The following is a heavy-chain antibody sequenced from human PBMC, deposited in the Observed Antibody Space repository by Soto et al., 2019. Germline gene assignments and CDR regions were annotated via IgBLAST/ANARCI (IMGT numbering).Heavy chain of an antibody. Sequence: SETLSLTCTVSGGSISSSSYYWGWIRQPPGKGLEWIGSIYYSGSTYYNPSLKSRVTISVDTSKNQFSLKLSSVTAADTAVYNCARHPGYCSSTSCYGDFDYWGQGTLVTVSS. V-gene: IGHV4-39*01. CDR3: ARHPGYCSSTSCYGDFDY. D-gene: IGHD2-2*01. J-gene: IGHJ4*02. CDR2: IYYSGST. CDR1: GGSISSSSYY.